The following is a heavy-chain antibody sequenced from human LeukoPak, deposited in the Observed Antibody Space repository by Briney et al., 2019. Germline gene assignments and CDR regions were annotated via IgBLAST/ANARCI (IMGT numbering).Heavy chain of an antibody. CDR2: IYYSGST. D-gene: IGHD2-2*01. Sequence: SQTLSLTCTVSGGSISSGDYYWSWIRQPPGKGLEWIGYIYYSGSTYYNPSLKSRVTISVDTSKNQFSLKLSSVTAADTAVYYCAGEGGHYCSSTSCSMEISYWGQGTLVTVSS. J-gene: IGHJ4*02. V-gene: IGHV4-30-4*08. CDR3: AGEGGHYCSSTSCSMEISY. CDR1: GGSISSGDYY.